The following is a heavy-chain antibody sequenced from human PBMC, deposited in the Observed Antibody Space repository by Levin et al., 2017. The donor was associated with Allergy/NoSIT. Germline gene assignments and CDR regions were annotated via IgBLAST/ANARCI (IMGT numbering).Heavy chain of an antibody. CDR1: GFPFSNYA. D-gene: IGHD1-26*01. Sequence: LSLTCAASGFPFSNYAMSWVRQAPGKGLEWVSVITGSASDTFHADSVKGRFTISRDNSKNTLYLQMNSLTAEDNAVYYCAKTSGSNWAFDVWGQGTMVTVSS. V-gene: IGHV3-23*01. J-gene: IGHJ3*01. CDR2: ITGSASDT. CDR3: AKTSGSNWAFDV.